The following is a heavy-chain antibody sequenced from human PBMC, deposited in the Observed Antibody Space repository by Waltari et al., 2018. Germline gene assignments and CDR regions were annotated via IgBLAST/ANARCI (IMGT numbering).Heavy chain of an antibody. V-gene: IGHV6-1*01. Sequence: QVQLLQSGPGLVKPSQTLSLTCAITGDSVPSHSATWNWIRQSPSRGLEWLGRTYYRSKWYNDSALSVKSRITINPDTSKKQFSLQLNSVTPEDTAVYYCARNFQGRMDYWGQGTLVTVSS. CDR3: ARNFQGRMDY. CDR1: GDSVPSHSAT. J-gene: IGHJ4*02. CDR2: TYYRSKWYN.